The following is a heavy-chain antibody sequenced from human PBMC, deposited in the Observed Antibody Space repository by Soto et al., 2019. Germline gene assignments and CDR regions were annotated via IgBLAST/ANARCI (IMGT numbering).Heavy chain of an antibody. CDR2: IYSGGST. CDR3: ASDSSGWPDYFDY. V-gene: IGHV3-53*01. D-gene: IGHD6-19*01. Sequence: EVQLVESGGGLIQPGGSLRLSCAASGFTVSRNYMSWVRQAPGKGLEWVSVIYSGGSTYYADSVKGRFTISSDNSKNTLQLQMNSPRAEDTAVYYCASDSSGWPDYFDYWGQGTLVTVSS. CDR1: GFTVSRNY. J-gene: IGHJ4*02.